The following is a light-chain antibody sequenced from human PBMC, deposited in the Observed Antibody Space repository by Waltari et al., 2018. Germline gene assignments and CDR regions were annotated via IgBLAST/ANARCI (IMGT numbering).Light chain of an antibody. CDR3: QQSYT. Sequence: VTITCRASQSISEYLNWYQQKPGKAPKLLIYGASSLQSWVPSRFSGSGSGTDFTLSITSLQPEDSATYYCQQSYTFGGGTKVEIK. CDR2: GAS. CDR1: QSISEY. V-gene: IGKV1-39*01. J-gene: IGKJ4*01.